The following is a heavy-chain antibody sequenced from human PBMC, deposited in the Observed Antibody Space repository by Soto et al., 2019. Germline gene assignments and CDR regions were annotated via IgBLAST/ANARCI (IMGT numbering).Heavy chain of an antibody. CDR2: ISADNVHT. Sequence: QVQLVQSGGEVKAPGASVKVSCKASGYTFTSYGFNWVRQAPGQGREWMGWISADNVHTNYAQKFQGRVTITTDTFTSTSSLELRSLRSDDTAVYYCARVGYCSGYSCHYMDVWGRGTTVTVSS. D-gene: IGHD2-2*01. J-gene: IGHJ6*03. CDR1: GYTFTSYG. V-gene: IGHV1-18*01. CDR3: ARVGYCSGYSCHYMDV.